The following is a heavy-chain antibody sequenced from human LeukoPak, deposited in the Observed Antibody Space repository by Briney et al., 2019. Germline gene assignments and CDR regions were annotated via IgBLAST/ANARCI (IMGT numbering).Heavy chain of an antibody. CDR3: ARGYSSSWYYFDY. J-gene: IGHJ4*02. V-gene: IGHV4-4*02. Sequence: PSGTLSLTCAVSGGSISSSNWWSWVRQPPGKGLEWIGEIYHSGSTNYNPSLKSRVTISVDRSKNQFSLKLSSVTAADTAVYYCARGYSSSWYYFDYWGQGTLVTVSS. CDR1: GGSISSSNW. CDR2: IYHSGST. D-gene: IGHD6-13*01.